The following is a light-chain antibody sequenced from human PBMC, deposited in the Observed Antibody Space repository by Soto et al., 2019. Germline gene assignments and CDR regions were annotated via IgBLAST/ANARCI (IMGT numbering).Light chain of an antibody. CDR2: GAF. Sequence: EIVLTQSPGTLSLSPGERVTLSCRASQSLSSSYLAWHQQKPGQAPRLLIYGAFNRATGIPDRFSGSGSGTDFTLTIDRLEPEDFAVYYCQQSLNPKTFGQGTKVDIK. J-gene: IGKJ1*01. CDR1: QSLSSSY. CDR3: QQSLNPKT. V-gene: IGKV3-20*01.